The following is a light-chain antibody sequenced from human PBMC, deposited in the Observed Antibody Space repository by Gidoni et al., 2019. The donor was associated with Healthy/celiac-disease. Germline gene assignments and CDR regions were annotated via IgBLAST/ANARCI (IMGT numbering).Light chain of an antibody. CDR3: QQRSNWPFS. CDR1: QSVSSY. CDR2: DAS. Sequence: EIVLTQSPATLSLSPGERATLSCRASQSVSSYLAWYQQKPGPAPRRLIYDASNRATGIPARFSGSGSGTDFTLTISSLEPEDFAVYYCQQRSNWPFSVXPGTKVDI. J-gene: IGKJ3*01. V-gene: IGKV3-11*01.